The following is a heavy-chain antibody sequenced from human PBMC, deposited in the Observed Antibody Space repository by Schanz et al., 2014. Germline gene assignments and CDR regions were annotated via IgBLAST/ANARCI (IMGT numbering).Heavy chain of an antibody. CDR2: ISPYNGNT. CDR1: GGTFSTYT. CDR3: ATLDCADSVS. V-gene: IGHV1-18*01. D-gene: IGHD4-17*01. Sequence: QVQLVQSGAEVKKPGSSVKVSCKASGGTFSTYTISWVRQAPGQGLEWMGWISPYNGNTNYAQKLQGRVTMTADTSTSTAYMELRSLRSDDTAMYYCATLDCADSVSWGQGTLVTVSS. J-gene: IGHJ5*02.